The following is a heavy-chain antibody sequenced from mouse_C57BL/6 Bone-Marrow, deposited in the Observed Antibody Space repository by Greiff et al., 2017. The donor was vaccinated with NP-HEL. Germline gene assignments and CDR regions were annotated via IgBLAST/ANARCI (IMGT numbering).Heavy chain of an antibody. Sequence: VQLQQSGAELVKPGASVKMSCKASGYTFTSYWITWVKQRPGQGLEWIGEIYPGSGSTNYNEKFKSKATLTVDTSSSTAYMQLSSLTSEDSAVYYCARSTVAATGDYWGQGTTRTVSS. CDR2: IYPGSGST. D-gene: IGHD1-1*01. CDR1: GYTFTSYW. CDR3: ARSTVAATGDY. J-gene: IGHJ2*01. V-gene: IGHV1-55*01.